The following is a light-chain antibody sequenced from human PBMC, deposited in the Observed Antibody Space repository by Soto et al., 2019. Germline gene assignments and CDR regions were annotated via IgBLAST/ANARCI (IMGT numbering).Light chain of an antibody. Sequence: EIVLTQSPGTLSLSPGERATLSCRASQSINSNYLAWYQLKPGQAPRLLIYGASIRATAIPDRLSGSVSGTDFTLTISRLDPEDFALFYCQQYGNSPLTFGGGTKVDIK. CDR2: GAS. V-gene: IGKV3-20*01. J-gene: IGKJ4*01. CDR3: QQYGNSPLT. CDR1: QSINSNY.